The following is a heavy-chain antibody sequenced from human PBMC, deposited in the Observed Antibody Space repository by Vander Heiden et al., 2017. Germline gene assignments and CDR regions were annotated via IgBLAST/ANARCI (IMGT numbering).Heavy chain of an antibody. CDR1: GFSFSSFG. CDR3: AKDLSYSTAWPAY. V-gene: IGHV3-33*05. D-gene: IGHD6-19*01. Sequence: QVLLVEAGWGVGQPGRSLRLSCAASGFSFSSFGMHWVRQAPGKGLEWVASIAFDGSNKHYGDSVKGRFTISRDSSNLYLQMNSLRAGDSAIYYCAKDLSYSTAWPAYWGQGTLVTVSS. CDR2: IAFDGSNK. J-gene: IGHJ4*02.